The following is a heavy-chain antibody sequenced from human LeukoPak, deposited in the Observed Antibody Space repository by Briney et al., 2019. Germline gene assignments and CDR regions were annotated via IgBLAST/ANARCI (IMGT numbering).Heavy chain of an antibody. V-gene: IGHV4-31*03. D-gene: IGHD2-15*01. CDR3: ARDRTDSGYLDY. CDR2: IYYSGST. CDR1: GGSISSGGYY. Sequence: MPSETLSLTCTVSGGSISSGGYYWSWIRQHPGKGLEWIGYIYYSGSTYYNPSLKSRVTISVDTSKNQSSLKLSSVTAADTAVYYCARDRTDSGYLDYWGQGTLVTVSS. J-gene: IGHJ4*02.